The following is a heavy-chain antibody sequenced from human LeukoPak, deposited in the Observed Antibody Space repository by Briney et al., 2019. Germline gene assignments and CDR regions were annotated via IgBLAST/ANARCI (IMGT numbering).Heavy chain of an antibody. J-gene: IGHJ5*02. Sequence: SETLSLTCTVSGGSISSGGYYWRWIRQHPGKGLEWIGYIYYSGSTYYNPSLKSRVTISVDTSKNQFSLKLSSVTAADTAVYYCARDSFGGSPFDPWGQGTLVTVSS. D-gene: IGHD2-15*01. CDR3: ARDSFGGSPFDP. V-gene: IGHV4-31*03. CDR1: GGSISSGGYY. CDR2: IYYSGST.